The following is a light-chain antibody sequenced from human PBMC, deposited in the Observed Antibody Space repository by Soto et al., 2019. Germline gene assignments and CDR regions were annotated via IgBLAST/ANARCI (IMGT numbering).Light chain of an antibody. CDR1: QSVSSSY. V-gene: IGKV3-20*01. J-gene: IGKJ1*01. CDR2: RAS. Sequence: EIVLTQSPGTLSLSPGERATLSCRASQSVSSSYSAWYQQKPGQAPKVLIYRASSRATGIPDRFSGSGSGTDFTLTISRLEPEDFAVYYCQQCGSSPWTFGQGTKVDIK. CDR3: QQCGSSPWT.